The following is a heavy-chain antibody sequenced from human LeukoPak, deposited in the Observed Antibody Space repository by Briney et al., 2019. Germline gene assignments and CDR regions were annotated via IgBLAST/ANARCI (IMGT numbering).Heavy chain of an antibody. CDR1: GFTFSDYY. D-gene: IGHD2-15*01. V-gene: IGHV3-11*04. J-gene: IGHJ4*02. Sequence: GGSLRLSCAASGFTFSDYYQSWIRQAPGKGLEWVSYISSSGGTIYYADSVKGRFTISRDNAKKSLYLQMNSLRAEDTAVYYCARGLLEPATSIPFDNWGQGTLVTVSS. CDR2: ISSSGGTI. CDR3: ARGLLEPATSIPFDN.